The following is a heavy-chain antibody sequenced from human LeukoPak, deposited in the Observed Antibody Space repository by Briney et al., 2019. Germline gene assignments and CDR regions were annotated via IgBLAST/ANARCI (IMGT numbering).Heavy chain of an antibody. J-gene: IGHJ4*02. CDR1: GFTFSSYG. V-gene: IGHV3-30*02. CDR3: AKDPSVYDSSGYPN. D-gene: IGHD3-22*01. Sequence: PGGALRLSCAASGFTFSSYGMHWVRQAPGQGLEWVAFIRYDGSNKYYADSVKGRFTISRDNSKNTLYLQMNSLRPEDTAVYYCAKDPSVYDSSGYPNWGQGTLVTVSS. CDR2: IRYDGSNK.